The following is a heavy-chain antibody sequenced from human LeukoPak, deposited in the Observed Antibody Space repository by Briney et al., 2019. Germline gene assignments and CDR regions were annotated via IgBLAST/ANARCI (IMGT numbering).Heavy chain of an antibody. V-gene: IGHV1-2*02. Sequence: GASVKVSCTASGYTFTGYYMHWVRQAPGQGLEWMGWINPNSGGTKYAQKFQGRVTMTRDTSISTAYMELSRLRSDDTDVYYCARDDLYYDFWSDHGGYAFDIWGQGTMVTVSS. CDR3: ARDDLYYDFWSDHGGYAFDI. CDR1: GYTFTGYY. CDR2: INPNSGGT. D-gene: IGHD3-3*01. J-gene: IGHJ3*02.